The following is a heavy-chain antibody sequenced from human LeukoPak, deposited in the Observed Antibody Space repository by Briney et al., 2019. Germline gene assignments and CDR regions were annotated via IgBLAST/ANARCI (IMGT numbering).Heavy chain of an antibody. CDR1: GFTFSSYD. D-gene: IGHD6-19*01. Sequence: GGSLRLSCAASGFTFSSYDMHWVRQATGKGLEWVSAIGTAGDTYYPGSVKGRFTISRENAKNSLYLQMNSLRAGDTAVYYCARTSGWYRGVDYWGQGTLVTVSS. CDR2: IGTAGDT. CDR3: ARTSGWYRGVDY. V-gene: IGHV3-13*01. J-gene: IGHJ4*02.